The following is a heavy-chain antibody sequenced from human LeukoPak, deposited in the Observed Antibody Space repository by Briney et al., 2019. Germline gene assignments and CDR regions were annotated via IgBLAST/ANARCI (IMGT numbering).Heavy chain of an antibody. CDR1: GGTFSSYA. D-gene: IGHD4-23*01. CDR3: ASDDYGGNYWYFDL. J-gene: IGHJ2*01. Sequence: SVKVSCKASGGTFSSYAISWVRQAPGQGLEWMGGIIPIFGTANYAQKFQGRVTITTDESTSTAYMELSSLRSEDTAVYYCASDDYGGNYWYFDLWGRGTLVTVSS. CDR2: IIPIFGTA. V-gene: IGHV1-69*05.